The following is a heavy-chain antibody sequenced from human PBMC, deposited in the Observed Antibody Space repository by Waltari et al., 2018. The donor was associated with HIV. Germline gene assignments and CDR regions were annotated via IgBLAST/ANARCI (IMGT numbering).Heavy chain of an antibody. V-gene: IGHV3-23*01. D-gene: IGHD2-8*01. J-gene: IGHJ3*01. CDR3: AKDAFARNGIFDAFDV. CDR1: GFPLSDYA. Sequence: LLESGGGLVQLGGSLRLSCAASGFPLSDYAMNWVRQAPGKGLEWVSHIGGSHDTYYADSVKGRFTASRDDSKSTLYLQLNSLRAEDTALYFCAKDAFARNGIFDAFDVWGLGTRVTVSS. CDR2: IGGSHDT.